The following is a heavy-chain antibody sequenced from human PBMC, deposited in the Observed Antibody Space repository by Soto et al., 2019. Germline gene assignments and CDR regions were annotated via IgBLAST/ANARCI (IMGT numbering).Heavy chain of an antibody. CDR1: GGSISSGDYY. V-gene: IGHV4-30-4*01. CDR3: ARDRGVPAAIDYYYYGMDV. Sequence: KSSETLSLTCTVSGGSISSGDYYWSWIRQPPGKGLEWIGYIYYSGSTYYNPSLKSRVTISVDTSKNQFSLKLSSVTAADTAVYYCARDRGVPAAIDYYYYGMDVWGQGTTVTV. D-gene: IGHD2-2*01. CDR2: IYYSGST. J-gene: IGHJ6*02.